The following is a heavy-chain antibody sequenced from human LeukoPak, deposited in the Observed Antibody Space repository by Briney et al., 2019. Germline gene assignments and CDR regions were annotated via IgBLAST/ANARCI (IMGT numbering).Heavy chain of an antibody. V-gene: IGHV4-4*07. CDR2: LNASEST. CDR1: GAYISNYY. Sequence: PSETLSLTCTVSGAYISNYYWTWVRQPAAQGLEWIGRLNASESTVYSPSLKSRVTISMDKSKNQLSLTLPSVTGVGAAIYYCVTLSTGAGFDVWGQGKVVTVSS. J-gene: IGHJ3*01. CDR3: VTLSTGAGFDV. D-gene: IGHD2-8*02.